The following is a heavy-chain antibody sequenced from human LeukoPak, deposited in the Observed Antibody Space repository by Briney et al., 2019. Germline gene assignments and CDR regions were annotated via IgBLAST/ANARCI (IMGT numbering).Heavy chain of an antibody. J-gene: IGHJ6*02. CDR1: GFTFSSYA. CDR3: ARSPNYSNYAYYYYYGMDV. Sequence: GSLRLSCAASGFTFSSYAMSWIRQPPGKGLEWIGKINHSGSTNYNPSLKSRVTISVDTSKNQFSLKLSSVTAADTAVYYCARSPNYSNYAYYYYYGMDVWGQGTTVTVSS. D-gene: IGHD4-11*01. V-gene: IGHV4-34*01. CDR2: INHSGST.